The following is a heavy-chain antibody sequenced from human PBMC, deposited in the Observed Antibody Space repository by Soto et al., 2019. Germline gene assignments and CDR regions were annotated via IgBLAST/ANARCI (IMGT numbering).Heavy chain of an antibody. CDR2: INPRDSDT. CDR1: GYSFTTYW. CDR3: ARCDTVLAGTGFALIDY. D-gene: IGHD2-15*01. V-gene: IGHV5-51*01. J-gene: IGHJ4*03. Sequence: EVQLVQSGGEVKKPGDSLKMSCKGSGYSFTTYWIGWVRQMPGKGLAWMGIINPRDSDTKYSPSFEGQVTISVDKSISTVYLQWSSLKASDTATYYCARCDTVLAGTGFALIDYGGHGSQVNVSS.